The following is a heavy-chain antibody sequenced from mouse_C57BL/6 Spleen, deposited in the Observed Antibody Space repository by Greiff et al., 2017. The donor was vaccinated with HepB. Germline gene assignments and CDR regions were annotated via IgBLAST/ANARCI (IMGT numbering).Heavy chain of an antibody. Sequence: VQLQQSGPELVKPGASVKISCEASGYTFTDYYMNWVKQSHGKSLEWIGDINPNNGGTSYNQKFKGKATLTVDKSSSTAYMELRSLTSEDSAVYYCARDYGNAFAYWGQGTLVTVSA. V-gene: IGHV1-26*01. D-gene: IGHD2-1*01. CDR1: GYTFTDYY. CDR2: INPNNGGT. J-gene: IGHJ3*01. CDR3: ARDYGNAFAY.